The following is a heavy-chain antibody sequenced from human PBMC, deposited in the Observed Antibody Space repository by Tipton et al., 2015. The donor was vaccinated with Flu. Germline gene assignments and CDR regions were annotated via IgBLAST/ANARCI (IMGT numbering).Heavy chain of an antibody. CDR1: GGTFSSYA. CDR3: ARGPDIVVVPAAMGWFDP. J-gene: IGHJ5*02. V-gene: IGHV1-69*15. Sequence: QSGAEVKKPGSSVKVSCKASGGTFSSYAISWVRQAPGQGLEWMGRVIPIFGTANYAQKFQGRVTITADESTSTAYMELSSLRSEDTAVYYCARGPDIVVVPAAMGWFDPWGQGPLVTVS. CDR2: VIPIFGTA. D-gene: IGHD2-2*01.